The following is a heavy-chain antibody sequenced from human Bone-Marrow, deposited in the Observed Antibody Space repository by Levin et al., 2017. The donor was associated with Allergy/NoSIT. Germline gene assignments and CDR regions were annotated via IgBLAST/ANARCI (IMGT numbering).Heavy chain of an antibody. D-gene: IGHD1-26*01. CDR2: IIPIFGTA. Sequence: PGGSLRLSCKASGGTFSNYGINWVRQAPGQGLEWMGGIIPIFGTANYAQKFQGRVTISADESTSTAYMELGSLRSEDTAVYYCARDNIVGPTILAMVYWGQGTLVTVSS. CDR1: GGTFSNYG. J-gene: IGHJ4*02. V-gene: IGHV1-69*01. CDR3: ARDNIVGPTILAMVY.